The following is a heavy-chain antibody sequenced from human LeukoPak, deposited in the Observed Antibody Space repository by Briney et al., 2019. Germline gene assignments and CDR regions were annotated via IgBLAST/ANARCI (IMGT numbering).Heavy chain of an antibody. V-gene: IGHV3-21*01. J-gene: IGHJ4*02. CDR3: ARDRSKKDIVAVPAAL. CDR2: ISSSSSYI. D-gene: IGHD2-2*01. Sequence: GGSLRLSCAASGFTFSSYSMNWVRQAPGKGLEWVSSISSSSSYIYYADSVKGRFTISRDNAKNSLYLQMNSLRAEDTAVYYCARDRSKKDIVAVPAALWGQGTLVTVSS. CDR1: GFTFSSYS.